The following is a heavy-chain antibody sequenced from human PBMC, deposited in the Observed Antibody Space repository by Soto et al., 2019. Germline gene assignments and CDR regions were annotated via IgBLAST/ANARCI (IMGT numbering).Heavy chain of an antibody. V-gene: IGHV4-59*01. CDR1: GGSLRTFY. CDR2: MSFRGSS. Sequence: QVRLQESGPGLVKPSETLSLTCTVSGGSLRTFYWSWIRQPLGKGLVWSVFMSFRGSSNYNPSLKRRVTLSVDTSKNQFSLKLSSVTAADTAIYYGAKTRITSTAATFYPWGQGTLFTFSS. D-gene: IGHD1-20*01. J-gene: IGHJ5*02. CDR3: AKTRITSTAATFYP.